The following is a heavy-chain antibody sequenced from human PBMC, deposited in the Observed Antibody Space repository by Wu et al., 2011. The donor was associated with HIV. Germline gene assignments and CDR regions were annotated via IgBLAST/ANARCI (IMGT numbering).Heavy chain of an antibody. V-gene: IGHV1-2*02. Sequence: QVQLMQSGAEVKKPGASVKASCKTSGYTFTGYYMHWVREVPGQGLEWMGWIHPDGGGRNYVQKFQGRVTMTSDTSVSTTYMELSRLKSDDTAIYYCAREGIVRGAITLGSFDIWSQGTMVTVSS. D-gene: IGHD3-10*01. J-gene: IGHJ3*02. CDR1: GYTFTGYY. CDR2: IHPDGGGR. CDR3: AREGIVRGAITLGSFDI.